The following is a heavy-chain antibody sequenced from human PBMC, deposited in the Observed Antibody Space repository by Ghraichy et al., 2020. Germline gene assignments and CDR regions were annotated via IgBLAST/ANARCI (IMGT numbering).Heavy chain of an antibody. J-gene: IGHJ5*01. Sequence: GGSLRLSCAASGFTVSSNYMSWVRQAPGKGLECVSIIYSGSSTFYTDSVKGRFTISRDNSANTLYLQMNRLRAEDTAVYYCARGVAAAGTWFDSWGQGTLVTVSS. CDR2: IYSGSST. CDR1: GFTVSSNY. CDR3: ARGVAAAGTWFDS. D-gene: IGHD6-13*01. V-gene: IGHV3-66*01.